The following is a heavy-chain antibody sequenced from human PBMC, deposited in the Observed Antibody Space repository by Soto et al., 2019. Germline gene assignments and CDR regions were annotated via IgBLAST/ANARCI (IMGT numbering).Heavy chain of an antibody. CDR2: ISYDGSNK. D-gene: IGHD4-17*01. V-gene: IGHV3-30-3*01. J-gene: IGHJ4*02. Sequence: GGSLRLSCAASGFTFSSYAMHWVRQAPGKGLEWVAVISYDGSNKYYADSVKGRFTISRDNSKNTLYLQMNSLRAEDTAVYYCARDQADGDYQYFDYWGQGTLVTVSS. CDR3: ARDQADGDYQYFDY. CDR1: GFTFSSYA.